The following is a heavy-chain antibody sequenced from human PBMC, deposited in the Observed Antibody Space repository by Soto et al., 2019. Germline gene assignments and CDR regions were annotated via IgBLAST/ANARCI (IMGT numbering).Heavy chain of an antibody. Sequence: QVQLVQSGAEVKKPGASVKVSCKASGYTFTSYGISWVRQAPGQGLEWMGWISAYNGNTNYAQKLQGRVTMTTDTATSTAYMELRSLRSDDTAVYYCAREDLTWSGRGQNWFDPWGQGTLVTVSS. V-gene: IGHV1-18*01. CDR1: GYTFTSYG. CDR3: AREDLTWSGRGQNWFDP. J-gene: IGHJ5*02. D-gene: IGHD3-3*01. CDR2: ISAYNGNT.